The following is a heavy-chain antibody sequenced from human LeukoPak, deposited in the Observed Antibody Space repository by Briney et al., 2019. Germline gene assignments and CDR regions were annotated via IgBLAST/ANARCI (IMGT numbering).Heavy chain of an antibody. CDR3: ARSIAGIAAASDAFDI. Sequence: ASVKVSCKASGGTFSSYAISWVRQATGQGLEWMGWMDPNSGNTGYAQKFQGRVTMTRNTSISTAYMELSSLRSEDTAVYYCARSIAGIAAASDAFDIWGQGTMVTVSS. CDR1: GGTFSSYA. V-gene: IGHV1-8*02. J-gene: IGHJ3*02. D-gene: IGHD6-13*01. CDR2: MDPNSGNT.